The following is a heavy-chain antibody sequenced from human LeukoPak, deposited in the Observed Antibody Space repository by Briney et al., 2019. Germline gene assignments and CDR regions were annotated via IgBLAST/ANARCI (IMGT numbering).Heavy chain of an antibody. Sequence: PGGSLRLSCAVSGGTFSAYWMAWVRQSPGKGLEWVAEINEDGSVKYYVDSMKGRFTISRDNAKNSLYLQTNSLGAEDTAVYYCVKVPRDSDCYCGQGTLVTVSS. CDR1: GGTFSAYW. J-gene: IGHJ4*02. CDR3: VKVPRDSDCY. V-gene: IGHV3-7*01. D-gene: IGHD2-21*01. CDR2: INEDGSVK.